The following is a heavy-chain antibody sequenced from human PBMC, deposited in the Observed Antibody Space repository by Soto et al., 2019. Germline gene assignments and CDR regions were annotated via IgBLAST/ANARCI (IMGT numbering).Heavy chain of an antibody. CDR3: AKDQDRGYSYGLLDY. CDR2: ISYDGSNK. D-gene: IGHD5-18*01. Sequence: GGSLRLSCADSGLSFSSYGMHWVRQAPGEGLEWVAAISYDGSNKNYLASVEGRFTISRDNSKNTLYLQMNALRPEDTAVYYCAKDQDRGYSYGLLDYWGQGALVTVSS. J-gene: IGHJ4*02. V-gene: IGHV3-30*18. CDR1: GLSFSSYG.